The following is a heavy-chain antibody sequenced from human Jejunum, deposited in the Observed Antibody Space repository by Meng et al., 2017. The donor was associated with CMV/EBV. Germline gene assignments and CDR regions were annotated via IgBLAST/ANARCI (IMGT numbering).Heavy chain of an antibody. Sequence: GQLPESGPGLVKPSGTLSLTCTVSGGSINNYYWSWIRQSAGKGLEWIGRFYSSDTYNYHPSLNSRVTMSLDTSKKQFSLILSSVTAADTARYYCARGPGASTREGFDHWGLGTLVTVSS. V-gene: IGHV4-4*07. D-gene: IGHD1-26*01. CDR1: GGSINNYY. CDR3: ARGPGASTREGFDH. CDR2: FYSSDTY. J-gene: IGHJ4*02.